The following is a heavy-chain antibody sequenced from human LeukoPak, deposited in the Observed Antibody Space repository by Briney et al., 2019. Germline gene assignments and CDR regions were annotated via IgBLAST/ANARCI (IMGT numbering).Heavy chain of an antibody. Sequence: GGSLRLSCQASGFTFYMYAMSWVRQAPGKGLEWVASMCGTAGCTFYPDSVKGRFTISRDNSKNTLYLQMSSLRAEDTALYYCAKDSNYGSDYYFDYWGQGTLVTVSS. J-gene: IGHJ4*02. V-gene: IGHV3-23*01. CDR3: AKDSNYGSDYYFDY. CDR1: GFTFYMYA. D-gene: IGHD3-10*01. CDR2: MCGTAGCT.